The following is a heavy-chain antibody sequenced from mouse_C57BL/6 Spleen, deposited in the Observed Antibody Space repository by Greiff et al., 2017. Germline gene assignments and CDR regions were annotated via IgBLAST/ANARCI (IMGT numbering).Heavy chain of an antibody. CDR1: GFSLTSYG. CDR2: IWSGGST. CDR3: ASNPIYYDYDGFAY. Sequence: QVQLQQSGPGLVQPSQSLSITCTVSGFSLTSYGVHWVRQSPGKGLEWLGVIWSGGSTDYNAAFISRLSISKDNSKSQVFFKMNSLQADDTAIYYCASNPIYYDYDGFAYWGQGTLVTVSA. D-gene: IGHD2-4*01. J-gene: IGHJ3*01. V-gene: IGHV2-2*01.